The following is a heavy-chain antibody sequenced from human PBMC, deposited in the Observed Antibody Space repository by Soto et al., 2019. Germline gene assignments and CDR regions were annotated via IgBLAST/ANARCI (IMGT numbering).Heavy chain of an antibody. D-gene: IGHD1-26*01. CDR3: AREEWELPPKWGMDV. CDR2: ISSSGSTI. CDR1: GFTFSSYE. Sequence: GGSLRLSCAASGFTFSSYEMNWVRQAPGKGLEWVSYISSSGSTIYYADSVKGRFTISRDNAKNSLYLQMNSLRAEDTAVYYCAREEWELPPKWGMDVWGQGTTVTDSS. J-gene: IGHJ6*02. V-gene: IGHV3-48*03.